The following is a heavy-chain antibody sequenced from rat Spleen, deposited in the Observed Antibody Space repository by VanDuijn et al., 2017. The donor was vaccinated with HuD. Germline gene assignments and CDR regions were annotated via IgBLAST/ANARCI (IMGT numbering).Heavy chain of an antibody. CDR1: GFTFSDYN. CDR2: ISPSGGST. Sequence: EVQLVESGGGLVQPGRSLKLSCAASGFTFSDYNMAWVRQAPTKGLEWVASISPSGGSTYYRDSVKGRFTISRDNAKSTLYLQMDSLRSEDTATYYCVRFVFRYDRGWFAYWGQGVMVTVSS. J-gene: IGHJ2*01. CDR3: VRFVFRYDRGWFAY. D-gene: IGHD2-1*01. V-gene: IGHV5S23*01.